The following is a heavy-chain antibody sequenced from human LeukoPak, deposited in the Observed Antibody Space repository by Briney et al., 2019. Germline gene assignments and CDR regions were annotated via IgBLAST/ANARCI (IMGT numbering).Heavy chain of an antibody. J-gene: IGHJ4*02. CDR3: ARGHTLSAFDY. D-gene: IGHD1-26*01. V-gene: IGHV3-21*01. CDR2: ISSSSSYI. CDR1: GFTFSDSG. Sequence: GGSLRLSCAASGFTFSDSGMNWVRQAPGKGLEWVSFISSSSSYIYFADSMRGRFTISRDNAKHLVYLQMNSLRAEDTGVYYCARGHTLSAFDYWGQGTLVAVSS.